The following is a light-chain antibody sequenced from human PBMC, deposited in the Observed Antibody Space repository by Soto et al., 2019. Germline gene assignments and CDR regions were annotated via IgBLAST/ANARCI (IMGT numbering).Light chain of an antibody. J-gene: IGKJ4*01. CDR2: DAS. Sequence: EIVLTQSPATLSLSPGERATLSCRASKSVSSYLAWYQQKPGQAPRILIYDASNRATGIPARFSGSGSGTDFTLTISSLEPEDFAIYYCQQRSNWPPVTFGGGTKVEIK. V-gene: IGKV3-11*01. CDR3: QQRSNWPPVT. CDR1: KSVSSY.